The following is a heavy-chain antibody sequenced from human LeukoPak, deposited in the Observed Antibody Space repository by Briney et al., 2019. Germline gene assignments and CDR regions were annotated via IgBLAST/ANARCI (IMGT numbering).Heavy chain of an antibody. CDR3: ARTVAVAATLTGSFDL. CDR2: IIPIFGTA. Sequence: GSSVKVSCKASGGTFSSYAISWVRQAPGQGLEWMGGIIPIFGTANYAQKFQGRVTITTDESTSTAYMELSSLRSEDTAVYYCARTVAVAATLTGSFDLWGRGTLVTVSS. D-gene: IGHD2-15*01. V-gene: IGHV1-69*05. CDR1: GGTFSSYA. J-gene: IGHJ2*01.